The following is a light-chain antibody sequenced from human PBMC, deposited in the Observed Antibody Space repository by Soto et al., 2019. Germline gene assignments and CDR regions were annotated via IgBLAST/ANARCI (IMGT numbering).Light chain of an antibody. Sequence: EIVLTQSPGTLYLSPGERATLSCRASQSVSSSYLAWYQQKPGQAPRFLIYGASSRATGIPDRFSGSGSGTDFTLTISRLEPEDFAVYYCRQYGNSPVTFGQGTKVDIK. J-gene: IGKJ1*01. CDR2: GAS. CDR3: RQYGNSPVT. CDR1: QSVSSSY. V-gene: IGKV3-20*01.